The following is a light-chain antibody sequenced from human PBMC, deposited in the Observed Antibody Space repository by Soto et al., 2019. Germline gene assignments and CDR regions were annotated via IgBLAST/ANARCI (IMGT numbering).Light chain of an antibody. CDR2: GAS. Sequence: IVLTQSPGTLSLSPGERATLSCRASETVATNLAWYQQKPGQAPRLLISGASTRAAGISDRFRGSGSGTEFTLTISSLRSEDSAIYYCQQYFEWPPMTFGQGTKVDIK. V-gene: IGKV3-15*01. J-gene: IGKJ1*01. CDR3: QQYFEWPPMT. CDR1: ETVATN.